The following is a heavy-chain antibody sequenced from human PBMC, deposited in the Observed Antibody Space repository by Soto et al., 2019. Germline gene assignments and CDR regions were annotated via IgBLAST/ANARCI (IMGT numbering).Heavy chain of an antibody. D-gene: IGHD3-22*01. J-gene: IGHJ4*02. V-gene: IGHV3-30*18. CDR1: GFTFSSYG. CDR3: AKVYYESSGYPLSLDY. CDR2: ISYDGSNK. Sequence: QVQLVESGGGVVQPGRSLRLSCAASGFTFSSYGMHWVRQAPGKGLEWVAVISYDGSNKYYADSVKGRFTISRDNSKNXLYLQMNSLRAEDTAVYYCAKVYYESSGYPLSLDYWGQGTLVTVSS.